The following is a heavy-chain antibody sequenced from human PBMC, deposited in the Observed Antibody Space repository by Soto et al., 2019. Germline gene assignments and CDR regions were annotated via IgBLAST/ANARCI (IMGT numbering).Heavy chain of an antibody. J-gene: IGHJ4*02. CDR1: EFTFSNYA. Sequence: PGGSLRLSCAASEFTFSNYAMSWVRQAPGKGLEWVSAISYGGGTTYYADSVKGRFTISRDNSKNTLYLQMNSLRAEDTAVYYCAKKSTGNSYFYFDYWGQGALVTVSS. CDR3: AKKSTGNSYFYFDY. V-gene: IGHV3-23*01. D-gene: IGHD2-8*02. CDR2: ISYGGGTT.